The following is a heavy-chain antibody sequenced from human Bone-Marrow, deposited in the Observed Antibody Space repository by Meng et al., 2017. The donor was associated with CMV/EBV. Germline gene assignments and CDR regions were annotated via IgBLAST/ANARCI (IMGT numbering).Heavy chain of an antibody. CDR2: INPNSGGT. Sequence: ASVKVSCKASGYTFTGYYMHWVRQAPGQGLEWMGWINPNSGGTNYAQKFQGRVTMTRDTSISTAYMELSRLRSGDTAVYYCARDSRKHFWSGYYLDYWGQGTLVTVSS. CDR1: GYTFTGYY. D-gene: IGHD3-3*02. V-gene: IGHV1-2*02. J-gene: IGHJ4*02. CDR3: ARDSRKHFWSGYYLDY.